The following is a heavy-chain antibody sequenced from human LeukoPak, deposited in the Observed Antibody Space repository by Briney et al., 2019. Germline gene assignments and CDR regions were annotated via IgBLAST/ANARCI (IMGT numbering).Heavy chain of an antibody. Sequence: GASVKVSCKASGYTFTSYFMHWVRQATGQGLEWMGWMNPNSGNTGYAQNFQGRVTMTRNTSISTAYMELSSLRSEDTAVYYCARGFRVTPPYWYYGMDVWGQGTTVTVSS. D-gene: IGHD3-10*01. V-gene: IGHV1-8*02. CDR3: ARGFRVTPPYWYYGMDV. J-gene: IGHJ6*02. CDR1: GYTFTSYF. CDR2: MNPNSGNT.